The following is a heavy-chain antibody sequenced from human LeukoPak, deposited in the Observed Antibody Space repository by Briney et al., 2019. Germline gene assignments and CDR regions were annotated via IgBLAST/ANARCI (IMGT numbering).Heavy chain of an antibody. CDR1: GGSFSGYY. D-gene: IGHD3-22*01. CDR3: ALSSGYYYAHAFDI. V-gene: IGHV4-34*01. CDR2: INHSGST. J-gene: IGHJ3*02. Sequence: AETLSLTCAVYGGSFSGYYWSWIRQPPEKGLECIGEINHSGSTNYNPSLKSRVTISVDTSKNQFSLKLSSVTAADTAVYYCALSSGYYYAHAFDIWGQGTMVTVSS.